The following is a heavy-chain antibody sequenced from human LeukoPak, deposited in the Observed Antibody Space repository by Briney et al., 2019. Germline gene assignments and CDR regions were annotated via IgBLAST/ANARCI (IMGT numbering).Heavy chain of an antibody. CDR1: GGTFSSYA. D-gene: IGHD3-22*01. V-gene: IGHV1-69*04. Sequence: SVKVSCKASGGTFSSYAISWVRQAPGQGLEWMGRIIPILGIANYAQKFQGRVTITADKSTSTAYMELSSLRSEDTAVYYCARSSGYSQYYFDYWGQGTLATVSS. J-gene: IGHJ4*02. CDR3: ARSSGYSQYYFDY. CDR2: IIPILGIA.